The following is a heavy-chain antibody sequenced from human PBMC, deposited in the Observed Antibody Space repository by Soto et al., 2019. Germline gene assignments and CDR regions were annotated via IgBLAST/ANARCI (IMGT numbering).Heavy chain of an antibody. Sequence: QVQLVQSGAEVKKPGASVKVSCKASGYTFTSYGISWVRQAPGQGLEWMGWISAYNGNKKYAQKLQGRVTMTTATATSIAYMELRILRSDDTAVYYCARGVTLYYFDYCGQGAPVTVSS. CDR3: ARGVTLYYFDY. J-gene: IGHJ4*02. CDR1: GYTFTSYG. V-gene: IGHV1-18*01. D-gene: IGHD4-4*01. CDR2: ISAYNGNK.